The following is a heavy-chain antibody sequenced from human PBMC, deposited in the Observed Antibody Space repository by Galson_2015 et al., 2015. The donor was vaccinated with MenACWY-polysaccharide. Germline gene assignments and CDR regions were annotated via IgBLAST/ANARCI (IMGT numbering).Heavy chain of an antibody. CDR1: GFTFDDYA. Sequence: LRLSCAASGFTFDDYAMHWVRQAPGKGLEWVSGISWNSGSIGYADSVKGRFTISRDNAKNSLYLQMNSLRAEDTALYYCAKDGEAMVRGALDYWGQGTLVTVSS. D-gene: IGHD3-10*01. CDR2: ISWNSGSI. V-gene: IGHV3-9*01. J-gene: IGHJ4*02. CDR3: AKDGEAMVRGALDY.